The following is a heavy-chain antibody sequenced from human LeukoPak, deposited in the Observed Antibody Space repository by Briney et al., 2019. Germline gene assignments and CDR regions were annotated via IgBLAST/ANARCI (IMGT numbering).Heavy chain of an antibody. V-gene: IGHV3-74*01. D-gene: IGHD5-18*01. Sequence: GGSLRLSCAASGFTFTTYWMHWVRQAPGKGLVWVSHINSDGSITSYADSVKGRFTISRDNAKNTLYLQMDSLRAEDTAVYYCARDAVDTANAVWGQGTTVTVSS. J-gene: IGHJ6*02. CDR2: INSDGSIT. CDR3: ARDAVDTANAV. CDR1: GFTFTTYW.